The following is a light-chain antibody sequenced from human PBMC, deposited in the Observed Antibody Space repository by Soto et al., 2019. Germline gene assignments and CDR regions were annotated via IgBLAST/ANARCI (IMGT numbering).Light chain of an antibody. CDR3: CSYSAIPSLGGV. Sequence: QSALTQPASVSGSPGQSITISCTGTSSDIGNYNYVSWYQQHAGEAPKLIIYEVSHRPSGVSSRFSGSKSGNTASLTISRLQAVDEADYYCCSYSAIPSLGGVFGGGTKLTVL. CDR2: EVS. CDR1: SSDIGNYNY. V-gene: IGLV2-14*01. J-gene: IGLJ3*02.